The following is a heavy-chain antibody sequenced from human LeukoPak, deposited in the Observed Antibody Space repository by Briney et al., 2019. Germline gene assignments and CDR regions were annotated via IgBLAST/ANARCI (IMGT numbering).Heavy chain of an antibody. CDR2: IYHSGST. V-gene: IGHV4-38-2*02. D-gene: IGHD3-3*01. Sequence: SETLSLTCTVSGYSISSGYYWGWIRQPPGKGLEWIGSIYHSGSTYYNPSLKSRVTISVDTSKNQFSLKLSSVTAADTAVYYCARGVTIFGVVIHFDYWGQGTLVTVSS. CDR1: GYSISSGYY. J-gene: IGHJ4*02. CDR3: ARGVTIFGVVIHFDY.